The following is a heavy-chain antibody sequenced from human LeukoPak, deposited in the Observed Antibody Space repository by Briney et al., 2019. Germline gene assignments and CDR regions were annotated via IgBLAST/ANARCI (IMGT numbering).Heavy chain of an antibody. V-gene: IGHV3-7*01. CDR3: ARDQGWLQFDY. CDR1: GFTFSRSW. D-gene: IGHD5-24*01. Sequence: GGSLRLSCTAPGFTFSRSWMDWVRQAPGKGLEWVANIKEDGSQTYYMDSVRDRFTISRDNAKNSLYLQMNSLRDEDTAVYYCARDQGWLQFDYWGQGALATVSA. CDR2: IKEDGSQT. J-gene: IGHJ4*02.